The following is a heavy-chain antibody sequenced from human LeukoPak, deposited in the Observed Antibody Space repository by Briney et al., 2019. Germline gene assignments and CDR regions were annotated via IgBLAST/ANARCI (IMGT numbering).Heavy chain of an antibody. V-gene: IGHV4-34*01. D-gene: IGHD3-22*01. CDR1: GGSFSGFY. CDR2: INHSGST. Sequence: PSETLSLTCAVYGGSFSGFYWSWIRQPPGKGLEWIGEINHSGSTNYNPSLKSRVTISIDTSKNQFSLKLSSVTAADTAVYYCARGGGDSSFVDYWDQGTLVTVS. J-gene: IGHJ4*02. CDR3: ARGGGDSSFVDY.